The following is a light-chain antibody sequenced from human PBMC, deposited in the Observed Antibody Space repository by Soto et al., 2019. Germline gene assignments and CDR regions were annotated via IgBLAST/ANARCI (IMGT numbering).Light chain of an antibody. CDR2: GAS. J-gene: IGKJ2*01. Sequence: EIVMTQSPATLSVSPGERATLSCRASQSVSSNLAWYQQKPGQAPRLLFYGASTRATDIPARFSGSGCGTDFTLTISSLQSEDFAVYYCQQSNNWPYTFGQGTKLEIK. CDR3: QQSNNWPYT. V-gene: IGKV3-15*01. CDR1: QSVSSN.